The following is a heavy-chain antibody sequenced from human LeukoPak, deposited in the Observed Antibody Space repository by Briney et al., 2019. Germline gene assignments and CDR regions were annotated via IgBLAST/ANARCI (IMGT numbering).Heavy chain of an antibody. J-gene: IGHJ5*02. CDR2: ISWNSGSI. V-gene: IGHV3-9*01. CDR3: AKDSGYGDYPNWFDP. D-gene: IGHD4-17*01. CDR1: GFTFDDYA. Sequence: GGSLRLSCAASGFTFDDYAMHWVRRAPGKGLEWVSGISWNSGSIGYADSVKGRFTISRDNAKNSLYLQMNSLRAEDTALYYCAKDSGYGDYPNWFDPWGQGTLVTVSS.